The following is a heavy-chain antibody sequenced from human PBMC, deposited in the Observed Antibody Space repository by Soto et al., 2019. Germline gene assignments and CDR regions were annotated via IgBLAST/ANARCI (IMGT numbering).Heavy chain of an antibody. D-gene: IGHD6-19*01. V-gene: IGHV3-7*03. CDR1: GFTFISYW. CDR2: IKQDGSEK. Sequence: GGSLRLSCAASGFTFISYWMSWVRQAPGKGLEWVANIKQDGSEKYYVDSVKGRFTISRDNAKNSLYLQMNSLRAEDTAVYYCAREKSSGWYGYYYYGMDVWGQGTTVTVSS. J-gene: IGHJ6*02. CDR3: AREKSSGWYGYYYYGMDV.